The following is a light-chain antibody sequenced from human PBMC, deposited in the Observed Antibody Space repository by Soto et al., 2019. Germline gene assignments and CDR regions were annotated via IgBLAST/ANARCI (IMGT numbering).Light chain of an antibody. CDR1: TSNIGRNA. Sequence: QSVLTQPPSASGTPGQGVTISCSGGTSNIGRNAVSWYQQLPGTAPDLLIYSDTQPPSGVPDRFYGSKSGTSASLAISWLQSEDEADYYCAAWDDSLNGVTFGTGTKVTVL. CDR2: SDT. CDR3: AAWDDSLNGVT. J-gene: IGLJ1*01. V-gene: IGLV1-44*01.